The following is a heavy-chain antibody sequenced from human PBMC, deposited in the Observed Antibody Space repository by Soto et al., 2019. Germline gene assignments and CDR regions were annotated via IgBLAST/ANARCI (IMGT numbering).Heavy chain of an antibody. CDR2: IYHGGTT. V-gene: IGHV4-38-2*02. CDR3: ARVHVMVVAGSTFDY. D-gene: IGHD6-19*01. J-gene: IGHJ4*01. Sequence: PSETLSLTCTVSGYSNSSGSYWAWIRQPPGKGPEWIASIYHGGTTFYNPSPKSRITISVDTSNNRFSLKLTSVTAADTAVYYCARVHVMVVAGSTFDYWGHGTLVTVSS. CDR1: GYSNSSGSY.